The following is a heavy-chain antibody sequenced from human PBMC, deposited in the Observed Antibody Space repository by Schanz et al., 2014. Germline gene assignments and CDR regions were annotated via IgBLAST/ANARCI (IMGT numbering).Heavy chain of an antibody. D-gene: IGHD3-10*02. V-gene: IGHV3-23*04. CDR1: GFTFSSYL. CDR2: IGGSGGST. J-gene: IGHJ4*02. CDR3: AKRFHCSGSHPFDY. Sequence: EVQLVESGGGLVQPGGSLTLSCAASGFTFSSYLMSWVRQAPGKGLEWVSGIGGSGGSTDYADSVKGRFTISRDNSKNTVHLQMNSLRAEDTAVYFCAKRFHCSGSHPFDYWGQGALVTVSS.